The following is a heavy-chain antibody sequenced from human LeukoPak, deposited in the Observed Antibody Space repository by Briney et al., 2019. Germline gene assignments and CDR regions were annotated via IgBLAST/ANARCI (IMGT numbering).Heavy chain of an antibody. J-gene: IGHJ4*02. Sequence: ASVKVSCKASGYTFTGYYMHWVRQAPGQGLEWMGWINPNSGGTNYAQKFQGRVTMTRDTSISTAYMELSRLRSDDTAVYYCARGDYYDSIGYYYFDYWGQGTLVTVSS. CDR2: INPNSGGT. CDR3: ARGDYYDSIGYYYFDY. D-gene: IGHD3-22*01. CDR1: GYTFTGYY. V-gene: IGHV1-2*02.